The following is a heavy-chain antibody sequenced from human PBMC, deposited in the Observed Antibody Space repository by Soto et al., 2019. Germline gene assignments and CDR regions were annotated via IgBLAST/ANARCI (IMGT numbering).Heavy chain of an antibody. CDR3: ATDLPTMAL. Sequence: QVQLVQSGAEVKKPGASVKVSCKASGYTFTSYGISWVRQAPGQGLEWMGWIRAYNGNTNSAQKPQGRVTMTTDTSTPTASMELRSLRSAATAVYSCATDLPTMALWRQGTTVTVSS. V-gene: IGHV1-18*01. CDR2: IRAYNGNT. CDR1: GYTFTSYG. J-gene: IGHJ6*02.